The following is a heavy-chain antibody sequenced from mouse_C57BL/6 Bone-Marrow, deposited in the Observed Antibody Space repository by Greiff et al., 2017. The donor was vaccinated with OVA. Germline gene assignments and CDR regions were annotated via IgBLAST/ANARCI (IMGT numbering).Heavy chain of an antibody. CDR2: IDPANGNT. V-gene: IGHV14-3*01. D-gene: IGHD2-1*01. Sequence: EVQLQESVAELVRPGASVKLSCTASGFNIKNTYMHWVKQRPEQGLEWIGRIDPANGNTKYAPKFQGKATITADTSSNTAYLQLSSLTSEDTAIYYCARGIYYGNYGFAYWGQGTLVTVSA. J-gene: IGHJ3*01. CDR3: ARGIYYGNYGFAY. CDR1: GFNIKNTY.